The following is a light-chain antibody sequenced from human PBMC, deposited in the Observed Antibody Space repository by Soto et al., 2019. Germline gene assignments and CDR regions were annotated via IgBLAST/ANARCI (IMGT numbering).Light chain of an antibody. J-gene: IGKJ5*01. CDR2: GAS. Sequence: MITTQYPTTLSLSPDPPFTLSCRTSHSVNSHVAWYQQKPGQAPRLLPYGASTGATGIPVRFSGSGFGTEFTLTISSLQSENSADYYCQQYKNWPLFGQGTRLEIK. CDR1: HSVNSH. CDR3: QQYKNWPL. V-gene: IGKV3-15*01.